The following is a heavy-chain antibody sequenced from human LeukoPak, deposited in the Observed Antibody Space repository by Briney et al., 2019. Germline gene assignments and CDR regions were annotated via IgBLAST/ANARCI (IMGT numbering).Heavy chain of an antibody. CDR2: IKQDGSEK. Sequence: GGSLRLSCAASGFTFSTYSMNWVRQAPGKGLEWVANIKQDGSEKYYVDSVKGRFTISRDNAKNSLYLQMNSLRAEDTAVYYCAKDIVVVVAADRFDYWGQGTLVTVSS. CDR1: GFTFSTYS. D-gene: IGHD2-15*01. CDR3: AKDIVVVVAADRFDY. J-gene: IGHJ4*02. V-gene: IGHV3-7*03.